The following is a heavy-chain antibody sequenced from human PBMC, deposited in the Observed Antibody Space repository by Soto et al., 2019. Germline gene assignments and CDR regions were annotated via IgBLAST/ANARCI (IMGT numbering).Heavy chain of an antibody. CDR3: ARRYDFWSGYYGPHYYYYYGMDV. V-gene: IGHV4-34*01. Sequence: TSETLSLTCAVYGGSFSGYYWSWIRQPPGKGLEWIGEINHSGSTNYNPSLKSRVTISVDTSKNQFSLKLSSVTAADTAVYYCARRYDFWSGYYGPHYYYYYGMDVWGQGTTVTVSS. CDR2: INHSGST. CDR1: GGSFSGYY. J-gene: IGHJ6*02. D-gene: IGHD3-3*01.